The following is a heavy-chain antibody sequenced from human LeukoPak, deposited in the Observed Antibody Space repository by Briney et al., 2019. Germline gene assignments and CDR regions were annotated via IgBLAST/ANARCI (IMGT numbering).Heavy chain of an antibody. CDR1: GFTFSNYW. V-gene: IGHV3-7*04. J-gene: IGHJ4*02. CDR2: IKQDGSEK. Sequence: PGGSLRLSCAASGFTFSNYWMSWVRQAPGKGLEWVANIKQDGSEKYYGDSVKGRFTISRDNAKNSLYLQMNSLSAEDTAVYYCARGYGYNPFFDYWGQGTLVTVSS. D-gene: IGHD5-24*01. CDR3: ARGYGYNPFFDY.